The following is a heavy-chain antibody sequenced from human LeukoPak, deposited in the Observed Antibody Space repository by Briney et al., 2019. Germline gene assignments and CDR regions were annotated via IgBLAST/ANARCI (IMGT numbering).Heavy chain of an antibody. J-gene: IGHJ4*02. D-gene: IGHD2-21*01. V-gene: IGHV4-38-2*02. Sequence: PSETLSLTCTVSGYSISSGYYWGWLRQPPGKGLEWIGSIYHSGSTYYNPSLKSQVTISVDTSKNQFSLKLSSVTAADTAVYYCARRVGVALDYWGQGTLVTVSS. CDR3: ARRVGVALDY. CDR1: GYSISSGYY. CDR2: IYHSGST.